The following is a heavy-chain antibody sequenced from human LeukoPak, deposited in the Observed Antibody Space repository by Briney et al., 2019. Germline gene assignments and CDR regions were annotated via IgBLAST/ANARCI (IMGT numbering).Heavy chain of an antibody. V-gene: IGHV4-39*01. Sequence: TSETLSLTCTVSGGSISSSSYYWGWIRQPPGKGLEWIGSIYYSGSTYYNPSLKSRVTISVDTSKNQFSLKLSSVTAADTAVYYCASQDYYDSSGGVKIDYWGQGTLVTVSS. CDR3: ASQDYYDSSGGVKIDY. J-gene: IGHJ4*02. CDR1: GGSISSSSYY. CDR2: IYYSGST. D-gene: IGHD3-22*01.